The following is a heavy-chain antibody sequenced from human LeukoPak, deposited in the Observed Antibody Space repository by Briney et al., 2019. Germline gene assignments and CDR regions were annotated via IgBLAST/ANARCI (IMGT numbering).Heavy chain of an antibody. CDR2: MNPNSGNT. CDR3: ARLRGYNFNFDY. D-gene: IGHD5-24*01. V-gene: IGHV1-8*01. CDR1: GYTFTSYD. J-gene: IGHJ4*02. Sequence: ASVKVSCKASGYTFTSYDINWVRQATGQGLEWMGWMNPNSGNTGYARKFQGRVTMTRNTSISTAYMELSSLRSEDTAVYYCARLRGYNFNFDYWGQGTLVTVSS.